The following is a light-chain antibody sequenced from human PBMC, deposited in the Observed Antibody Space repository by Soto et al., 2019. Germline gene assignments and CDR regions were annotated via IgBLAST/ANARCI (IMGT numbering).Light chain of an antibody. CDR3: QQYKSYSM. V-gene: IGKV1-5*01. J-gene: IGKJ1*01. CDR1: QNINNW. CDR2: DAS. Sequence: DIQRTQSPSTLSGSVGDRVTITCQASQNINNWLAWYQQKPGKAPKFLIYDASSLESGVPSRFSGSGSGTEFTLTISSLQPDDFAAYYCQQYKSYSMFGQGT.